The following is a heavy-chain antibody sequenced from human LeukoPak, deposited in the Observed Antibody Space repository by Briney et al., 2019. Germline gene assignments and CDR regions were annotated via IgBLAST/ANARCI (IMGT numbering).Heavy chain of an antibody. CDR1: GFTFSSYA. J-gene: IGHJ4*02. Sequence: GGSLRLSCAASGFTFSSYAMSWVRQAPGKGLEWVSAISDSGGSTYYADSVKGRFTISRDNSKNTLCLQMNSLRAEDTAVYYCAKLPPRVVPAANYNFDYWGQGTLVTVSS. V-gene: IGHV3-23*01. D-gene: IGHD2-2*01. CDR2: ISDSGGST. CDR3: AKLPPRVVPAANYNFDY.